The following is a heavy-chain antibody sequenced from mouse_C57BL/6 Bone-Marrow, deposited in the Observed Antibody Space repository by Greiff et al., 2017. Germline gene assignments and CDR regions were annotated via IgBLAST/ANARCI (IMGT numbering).Heavy chain of an antibody. CDR2: ISNGGGST. CDR3: ARHLYAMDY. V-gene: IGHV5-12*01. CDR1: GFTFSDYY. Sequence: EVKLMESGGGLVQPGGSLKLSCAASGFTFSDYYMYWVRQTPEKRLEWVAYISNGGGSTYYPDTVKGRFTISRDHAKNTLYLQMSRLKSEDTAMYYCARHLYAMDYWGQGTSVTVSS. J-gene: IGHJ4*01.